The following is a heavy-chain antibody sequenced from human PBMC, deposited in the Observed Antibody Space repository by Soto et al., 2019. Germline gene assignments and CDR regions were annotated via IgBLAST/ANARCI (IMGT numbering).Heavy chain of an antibody. J-gene: IGHJ4*02. CDR3: AREVRGGFTGIFDQ. CDR2: IYTAGTT. CDR1: GDSISDYFY. Sequence: QVQLQGSGPGQVKPSETLSLTYTVSGDSISDYFYWSWIRQPAGKGLEWIGRIYTAGTTKYNPSLKSRVTRALDKSKNQFSLRLSSVTAADTAVYYFAREVRGGFTGIFDQWGRGSRVTVSS. D-gene: IGHD2-15*01. V-gene: IGHV4-4*07.